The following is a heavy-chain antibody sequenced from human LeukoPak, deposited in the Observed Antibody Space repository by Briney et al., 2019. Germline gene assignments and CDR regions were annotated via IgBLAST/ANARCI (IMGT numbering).Heavy chain of an antibody. CDR1: GGTFSSYT. CDR2: IIPIFGTA. V-gene: IGHV1-69*05. CDR3: ARGPAAISYYYYYYMDV. D-gene: IGHD2-2*01. Sequence: SVKVSCKASGGTFSSYTISWVRQAPGQGLEWMGGIIPIFGTANYAQKFQDRVTITTDESTSTAYMELSSLRSEDTAVYYCARGPAAISYYYYYYMDVWGKGTTVTVSS. J-gene: IGHJ6*03.